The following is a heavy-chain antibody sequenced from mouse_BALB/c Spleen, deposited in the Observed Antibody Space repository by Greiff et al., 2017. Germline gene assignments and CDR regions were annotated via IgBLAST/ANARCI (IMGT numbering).Heavy chain of an antibody. J-gene: IGHJ4*01. D-gene: IGHD2-1*01. Sequence: EVKLVESGGDLVKPGGSLKLSCAASGFTFSSYGMSWVRQTPDKRLEWVATISSGGSYTYYPDSVKGRFTISRDNAKNTLYLQMSSLKSEDTAMYYCARHDGNYGVDAMDYWGQGTSVTVSS. V-gene: IGHV5-6*01. CDR1: GFTFSSYG. CDR2: ISSGGSYT. CDR3: ARHDGNYGVDAMDY.